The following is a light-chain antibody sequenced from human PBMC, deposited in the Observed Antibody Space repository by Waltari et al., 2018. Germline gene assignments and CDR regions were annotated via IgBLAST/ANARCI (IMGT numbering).Light chain of an antibody. CDR3: SSYTSSSTWV. J-gene: IGLJ3*02. Sequence: QSALTQPASGSGSPGQSLTTSCARTSTDAGGFNYVSWYQQPPGKAPQLMIYDVSKRPSGVSNRFSGSKSGTTASLTISGLQAEDEADYYCSSYTSSSTWVFGGGTNLTVL. V-gene: IGLV2-14*01. CDR1: STDAGGFNY. CDR2: DVS.